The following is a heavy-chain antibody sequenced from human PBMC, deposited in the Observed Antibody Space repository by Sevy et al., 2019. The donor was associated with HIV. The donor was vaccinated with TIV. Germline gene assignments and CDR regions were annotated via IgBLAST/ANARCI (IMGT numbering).Heavy chain of an antibody. CDR2: ISSSSTYI. CDR1: GFTFSGYA. D-gene: IGHD5-18*01. J-gene: IGHJ4*02. Sequence: GGSLRLSCAASGFTFSGYAMNWVRQAPGKWLEWVSCISSSSTYIYYADSVKGRFTISRDNAKNSLYLQMNSLRAEDTAVYYCARVATGYGYSYGLFDYWGQGTLVTVSS. CDR3: ARVATGYGYSYGLFDY. V-gene: IGHV3-21*01.